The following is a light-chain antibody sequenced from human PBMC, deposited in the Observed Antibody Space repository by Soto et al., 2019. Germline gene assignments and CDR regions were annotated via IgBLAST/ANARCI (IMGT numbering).Light chain of an antibody. J-gene: IGKJ1*01. CDR3: QQSYDIPT. CDR1: QGISSY. V-gene: IGKV1-39*01. CDR2: AAS. Sequence: IQLTQSPSSLSASVGDRVTITCRASQGISSYLAWYQQKPGKGPKLLIYAASSLQSGVPPRFSGSGSGTDFTLTISSLQPEDFATYYCQQSYDIPTFGQGTKVDIK.